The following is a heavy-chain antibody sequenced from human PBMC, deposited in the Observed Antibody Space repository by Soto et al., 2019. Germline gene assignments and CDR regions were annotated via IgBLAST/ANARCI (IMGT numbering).Heavy chain of an antibody. CDR1: GFTFSDYY. V-gene: IGHV3-11*06. CDR2: ISGRNTYT. D-gene: IGHD5-12*01. J-gene: IGHJ4*02. CDR3: ASQSSEWLLFAS. Sequence: GGSLRLSCAASGFTFSDYYMSWIRQAPGEGLEWLSYISGRNTYTDYADSVKGRFTISRDNAKNSLYLQMNSLRAEDTAVYYCASQSSEWLLFASWGQGTLVTVSS.